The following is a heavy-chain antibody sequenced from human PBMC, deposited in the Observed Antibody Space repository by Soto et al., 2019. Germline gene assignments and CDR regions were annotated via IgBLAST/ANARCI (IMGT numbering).Heavy chain of an antibody. D-gene: IGHD2-15*01. CDR3: DRVYCRGGSFYSIDY. Sequence: QVQLVQSGAEVKKPGASVKVSCKASGYTFTSYYMNGVRQAPVQGLEWMGIIKPRGGITSYEQKFQGRVTITRDSSTSKNYMELSRLSYENTAVYCCDRVYCRGGSFYSIDYWGLGALVTVCS. J-gene: IGHJ4*02. CDR1: GYTFTSYY. CDR2: IKPRGGIT. V-gene: IGHV1-46*03.